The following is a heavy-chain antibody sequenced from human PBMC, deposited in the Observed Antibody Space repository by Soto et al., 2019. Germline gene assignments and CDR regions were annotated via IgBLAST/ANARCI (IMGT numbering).Heavy chain of an antibody. CDR1: GYTFTGYY. D-gene: IGHD6-13*01. Sequence: ASVKVSCKASGYTFTGYYMHWVRQAPGQGLEWMGWINPNSGGTNYAQKFQGWVTMTRDTSISTAYMGLSRLRSDDTAVYYCARDLGGDIAAAGAPNYYYYGMDVWGQGTTVTVSS. V-gene: IGHV1-2*04. CDR2: INPNSGGT. CDR3: ARDLGGDIAAAGAPNYYYYGMDV. J-gene: IGHJ6*02.